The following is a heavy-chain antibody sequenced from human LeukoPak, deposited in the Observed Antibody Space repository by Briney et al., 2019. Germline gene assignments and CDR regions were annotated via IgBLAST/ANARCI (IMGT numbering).Heavy chain of an antibody. J-gene: IGHJ4*02. CDR1: GGSIRSYY. CDR2: IYYSGST. V-gene: IGHV4-59*01. CDR3: AREALPGYDLDY. Sequence: PSETLSLTCTVSGGSIRSYYWRWIRQPPGKGLEWIGYIYYSGSTNYNPSLKSRVTISVDTSKNQFSLKLSSVTAADTAVYYCAREALPGYDLDYWGQGTLVTVSS. D-gene: IGHD2-2*01.